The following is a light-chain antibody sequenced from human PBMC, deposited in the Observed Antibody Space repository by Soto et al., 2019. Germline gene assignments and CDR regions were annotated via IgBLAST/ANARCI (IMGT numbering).Light chain of an antibody. CDR1: QGISSS. Sequence: DIQLTQSPSFLSAPVGDRVTVTCRVSQGISSSLAWYQQKPGKAPKLLIYGASTVQGGVPSRFSGSGSGTEFTLTISSLQPEEFATYYCQQFDSYPITFGQGTRLEIK. J-gene: IGKJ5*01. CDR3: QQFDSYPIT. V-gene: IGKV1-9*01. CDR2: GAS.